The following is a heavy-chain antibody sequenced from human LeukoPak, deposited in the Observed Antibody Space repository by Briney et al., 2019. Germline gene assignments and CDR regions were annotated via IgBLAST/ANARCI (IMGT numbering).Heavy chain of an antibody. CDR1: GGSISSYY. CDR2: IYYSGST. V-gene: IGHV4-59*01. Sequence: PSETLSLTCTVSGGSISSYYWSWIRQPPGKGLEWIGYIYYSGSTNYNPSLKSRVTISVDTSKNQISLKLSSVTAADTAVYYCARSYYDFWSGQTYYFDYWGQGTLVTVSS. J-gene: IGHJ4*02. CDR3: ARSYYDFWSGQTYYFDY. D-gene: IGHD3-3*01.